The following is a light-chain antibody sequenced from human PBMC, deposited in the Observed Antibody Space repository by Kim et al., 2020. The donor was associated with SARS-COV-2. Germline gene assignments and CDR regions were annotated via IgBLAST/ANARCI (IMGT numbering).Light chain of an antibody. J-gene: IGKJ1*01. V-gene: IGKV1-5*03. CDR1: QSISTW. CDR3: QQYDTYPWT. Sequence: DIQMTQSPSTLSASAGDRITITCRASQSISTWLAWYQQKPGEAPKLLIYKASSLQSGVPSRFSGSGSGADFILTVSSLQPDDFATYYCQQYDTYPWTFGQGTKLEI. CDR2: KAS.